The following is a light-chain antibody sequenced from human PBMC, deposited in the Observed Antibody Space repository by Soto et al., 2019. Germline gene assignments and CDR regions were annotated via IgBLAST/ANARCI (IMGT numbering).Light chain of an antibody. CDR1: SSDVGGYNY. Sequence: QSVLTQPASVSGSPGQSITISCTGTSSDVGGYNYVSWYQQYPGKAPKLMIYEVSNRPSGVSNRFSGSKSGNTASLTISGLQAEDEADYYCSSSAPESTYVFGSGTKVTVL. J-gene: IGLJ1*01. CDR3: SSSAPESTYV. CDR2: EVS. V-gene: IGLV2-14*01.